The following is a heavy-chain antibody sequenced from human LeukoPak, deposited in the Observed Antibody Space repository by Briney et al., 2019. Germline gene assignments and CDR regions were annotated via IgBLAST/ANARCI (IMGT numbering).Heavy chain of an antibody. CDR2: IKNDGSET. CDR1: GFNFRDHW. D-gene: IGHD6-19*01. J-gene: IGHJ4*02. Sequence: PGGSLRLSCAVSGFNFRDHWMDWVRQAPGKGLEWVGHIKNDGSETYYLDSLKGRFSISRDNTNNALYLQMNSLRVEDTAAYYCVKNDGWFHLAQWGQGTLVTVSS. V-gene: IGHV3-7*03. CDR3: VKNDGWFHLAQ.